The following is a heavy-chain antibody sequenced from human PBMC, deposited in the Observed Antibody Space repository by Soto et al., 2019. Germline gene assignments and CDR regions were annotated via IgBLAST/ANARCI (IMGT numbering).Heavy chain of an antibody. Sequence: EVQLLESGGGLVQPGGSLRLSCAASGFTFSSYAMSWVRQAPGKGLEWVSAISGSGGSTYYADSVKGRFTISRDNSKNTLYLLMNSLRAEDTAVYYCAKDSEYAAAAGPVDDYWGQGTLVTVSS. V-gene: IGHV3-23*01. J-gene: IGHJ4*02. CDR2: ISGSGGST. CDR3: AKDSEYAAAAGPVDDY. CDR1: GFTFSSYA. D-gene: IGHD6-13*01.